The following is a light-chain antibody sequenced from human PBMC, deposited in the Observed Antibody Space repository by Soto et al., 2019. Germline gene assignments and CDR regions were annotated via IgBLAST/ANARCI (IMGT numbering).Light chain of an antibody. CDR2: SAS. V-gene: IGKV1-33*01. CDR1: QDISNY. CDR3: QQYNYLPIT. J-gene: IGKJ5*01. Sequence: DIQMTQSPSSLSASVGDRVTITCQASQDISNYLNWYQQKPGKAPKLLIYSASSLETGVPSRFSGSGSGTDFTLTISSLQPEDIATYYCQQYNYLPITFGQGARLEIK.